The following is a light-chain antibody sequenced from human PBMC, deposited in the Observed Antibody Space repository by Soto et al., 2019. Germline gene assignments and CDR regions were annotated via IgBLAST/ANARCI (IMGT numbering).Light chain of an antibody. J-gene: IGKJ5*01. V-gene: IGKV3-11*01. CDR2: DAS. CDR1: QSVSSY. CDR3: QQYNNWPPIT. Sequence: EIVLPQSPATRSLSPGGRATLSCRASQSVSSYLAWYQQKPGQAPRLLIYDASNRATGIPARFSGSGSGTDFTLTISSLEPEDFAVYYCQQYNNWPPITFGQGTRLEIK.